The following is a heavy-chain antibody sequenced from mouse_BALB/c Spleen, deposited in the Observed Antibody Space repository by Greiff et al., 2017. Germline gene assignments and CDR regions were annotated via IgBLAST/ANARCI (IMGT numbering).Heavy chain of an antibody. CDR1: GFTFTDYY. V-gene: IGHV7-3*02. Sequence: EVQVVESGGGLVQPGGSLRLSCATSGFTFTDYYMSWVRQPPGKALEWLGFIRNKANGYTTEYSASVKGRFTISRDNSQSILYLQMNTLRAEDSATYYCARDGGAYWGQGTLVTVSA. J-gene: IGHJ3*01. CDR3: ARDGGAY. CDR2: IRNKANGYTT.